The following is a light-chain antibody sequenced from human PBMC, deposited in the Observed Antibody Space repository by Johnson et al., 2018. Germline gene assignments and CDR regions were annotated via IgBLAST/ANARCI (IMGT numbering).Light chain of an antibody. Sequence: QSVLTQPPSVSAAPGQKVTISCSGSSSNIGNNYVSWYQQLPGTAHKLLIYENNKRPSGIPDRFSGSKSGTSATLAITGLQPGDEADYYCGTWDSSLSAGNVFGTGTKVTVL. J-gene: IGLJ1*01. CDR3: GTWDSSLSAGNV. V-gene: IGLV1-51*02. CDR2: ENN. CDR1: SSNIGNNY.